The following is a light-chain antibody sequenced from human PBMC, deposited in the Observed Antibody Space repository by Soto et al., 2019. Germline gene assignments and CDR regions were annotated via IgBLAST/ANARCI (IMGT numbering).Light chain of an antibody. CDR3: HHYYSSPLT. CDR1: QSVLSSSNNKNY. CDR2: WAS. V-gene: IGKV4-1*01. J-gene: IGKJ4*01. Sequence: DIVMTQSPDSLSVSLGERATINCKSSQSVLSSSNNKNYLAWYQQKPGQPPKVVIYWASTRGSGVPDRFSGSGSGTDFTLTISSLQAEGVAVYYCHHYYSSPLTFGGGTKVEIK.